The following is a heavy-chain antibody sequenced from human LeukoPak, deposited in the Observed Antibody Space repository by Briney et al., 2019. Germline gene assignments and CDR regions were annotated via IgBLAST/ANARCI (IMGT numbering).Heavy chain of an antibody. V-gene: IGHV1-8*03. D-gene: IGHD6-13*01. CDR3: ARGADSSSSLFDY. Sequence: ASVKVSCKASGYTFTNYDINWVRQATRQGLEWMGWMNPNSGNTGFIQKFQGRVTITRNTSISTAYMELSSLRSEDTAVYYCARGADSSSSLFDYWGQGTLVTVSS. J-gene: IGHJ4*02. CDR2: MNPNSGNT. CDR1: GYTFTNYD.